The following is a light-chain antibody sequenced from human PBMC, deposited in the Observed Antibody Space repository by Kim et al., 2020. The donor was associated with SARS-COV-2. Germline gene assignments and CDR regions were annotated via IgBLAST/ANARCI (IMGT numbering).Light chain of an antibody. J-gene: IGKJ1*01. CDR3: QKYNGAPWT. Sequence: DIQMTQSPSSLSASVGDRVTITCRASQGISHDLAWYQQKPGKVPKLLIFAASALHSGVPSRFSGSGSGTDFTLTISSLQPEDVATDYCQKYNGAPWTFGQGTKVDIK. CDR1: QGISHD. V-gene: IGKV1-27*01. CDR2: AAS.